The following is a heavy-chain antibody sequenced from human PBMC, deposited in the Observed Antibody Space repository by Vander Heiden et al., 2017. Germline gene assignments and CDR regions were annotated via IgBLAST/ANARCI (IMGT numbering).Heavy chain of an antibody. D-gene: IGHD5-12*01. CDR1: GGSISSSSYY. CDR2: IYYSGST. J-gene: IGHJ4*02. CDR3: ARGASGWLQFAYFDY. Sequence: QLQLQESGPGLVKPSETLSLTCTVSGGSISSSSYYWGWIRQPPGKGLEWIGSIYYSGSTYYNPSLKSRVTISVDTSKNQFSLKLSSVTAADTAVYYCARGASGWLQFAYFDYWGQGTLVTVSS. V-gene: IGHV4-39*01.